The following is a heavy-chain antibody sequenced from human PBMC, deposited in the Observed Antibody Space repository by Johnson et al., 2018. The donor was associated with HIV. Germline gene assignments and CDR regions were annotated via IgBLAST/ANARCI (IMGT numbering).Heavy chain of an antibody. V-gene: IGHV3-7*01. CDR3: ARETGDPVVPAARDAFDI. CDR1: GFTFSSYW. J-gene: IGHJ3*02. CDR2: IKQDGSET. Sequence: VQLVESGGGVVQPGRSLRLSCAASGFTFSSYWMSWVRQAPGKGLEWVANIKQDGSETYYVNPVKGRFTTFSDNAKNSLYLQMNSLRAEATAVYYCARETGDPVVPAARDAFDIWGQGTMVTVSS. D-gene: IGHD2-2*01.